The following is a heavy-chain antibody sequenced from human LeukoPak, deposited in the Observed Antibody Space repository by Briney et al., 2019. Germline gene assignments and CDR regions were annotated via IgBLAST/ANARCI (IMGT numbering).Heavy chain of an antibody. J-gene: IGHJ4*02. CDR1: GFTFYNYA. CDR2: ISFDGGNK. V-gene: IGHV3-30-3*01. CDR3: ARDGIVGSPLFKVAY. Sequence: GGSLRLTRAASGFTFYNYAFHWVRQAPGKGLEWVAIISFDGGNKYYADSVKGRFTISRDNSKNTLNLQMNSLRAEDTAVYYCARDGIVGSPLFKVAYWGQRTPVTVSS. D-gene: IGHD1-26*01.